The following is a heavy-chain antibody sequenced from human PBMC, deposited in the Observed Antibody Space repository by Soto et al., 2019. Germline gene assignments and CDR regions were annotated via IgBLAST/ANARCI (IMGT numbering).Heavy chain of an antibody. Sequence: QVQLVQSGAEVKKPGSSVKVSCKASGGTFSSYAISWVRQAPGQGLEWMGGIIPIFGTANYAQKFQGRVTITADASTSTAYMELSSLRSEGTAVYYCARRGVGMITFGGPNPYGMDVWGQGTTVTVSS. CDR1: GGTFSSYA. CDR3: ARRGVGMITFGGPNPYGMDV. V-gene: IGHV1-69*01. CDR2: IIPIFGTA. D-gene: IGHD3-16*01. J-gene: IGHJ6*02.